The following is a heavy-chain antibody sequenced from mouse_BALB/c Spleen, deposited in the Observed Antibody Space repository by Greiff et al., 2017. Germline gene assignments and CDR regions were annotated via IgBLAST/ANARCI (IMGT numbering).Heavy chain of an antibody. CDR3: TPYYGGAMGC. D-gene: IGHD1-1*01. V-gene: IGHV14-4*02. CDR1: GFNIKDYY. CDR2: IDPENGDT. Sequence: EVQLQQSGAELVRSGASVKLSCTASGFNIKDYYMHWVKQRPEQGLEWIGWIDPENGDTEYAPQFQGKATMTADTSSNTAYQQLSSLTSEDTAVYYFTPYYGGAMGCWGQGTSVTVSS. J-gene: IGHJ4*01.